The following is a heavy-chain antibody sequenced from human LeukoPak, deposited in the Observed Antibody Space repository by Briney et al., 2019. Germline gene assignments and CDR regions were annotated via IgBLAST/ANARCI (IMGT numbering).Heavy chain of an antibody. Sequence: SQTLSLTCAVSGGSIGSGGYSWSWIRQPPGKGLEWIGYIYHSGSTYYNPSLKSRVTISVDRSKNQFSLKLSSVTAADTAVYYCARAGSVTTIPFDYWGQGTLVTVSS. J-gene: IGHJ4*02. CDR2: IYHSGST. CDR1: GGSIGSGGYS. V-gene: IGHV4-30-2*01. CDR3: ARAGSVTTIPFDY. D-gene: IGHD5-12*01.